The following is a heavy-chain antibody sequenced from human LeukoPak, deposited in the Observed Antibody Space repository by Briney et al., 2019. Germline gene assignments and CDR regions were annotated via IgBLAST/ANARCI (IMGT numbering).Heavy chain of an antibody. Sequence: PSETLSLTCSVSGDSLTRSTNYWGWIRQPPGKGLEWIGTVYYSGNTHYSPSLESRVTISVDLSQNQFSLKMSSVTAADTAVYYCARIGEGFDDSIGQGIYYWGQGTLVTVSS. CDR3: ARIGEGFDDSIGQGIYY. D-gene: IGHD3-22*01. V-gene: IGHV4-39*07. CDR2: VYYSGNT. J-gene: IGHJ4*02. CDR1: GDSLTRSTNY.